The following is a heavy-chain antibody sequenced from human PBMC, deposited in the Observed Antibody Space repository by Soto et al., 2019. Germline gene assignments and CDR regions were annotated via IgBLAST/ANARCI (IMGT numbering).Heavy chain of an antibody. V-gene: IGHV4-39*01. CDR1: GGSISSSSYY. CDR2: IYYSGST. CDR3: ARHGFGGVVVVIRNWFDP. D-gene: IGHD3-22*01. Sequence: SETLSLTCTVSGGSISSSSYYWGWIRQPPGKGLEWIGSIYYSGSTYYNPSLKSRVTISVDTSKNQFSLKLSSVTAADTAVYYCARHGFGGVVVVIRNWFDPWGQGTLVTVSS. J-gene: IGHJ5*02.